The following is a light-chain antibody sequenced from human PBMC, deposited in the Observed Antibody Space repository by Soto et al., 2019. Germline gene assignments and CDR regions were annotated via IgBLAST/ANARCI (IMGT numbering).Light chain of an antibody. V-gene: IGLV2-14*01. CDR2: DVS. J-gene: IGLJ1*01. Sequence: QSVLTQPASVSGSPGQSITISCTGTSSDVGGYNYVSWYQQHPGKAPKLMIYDVSNRPSGVSNRFSGSKSGNTASLTISGLQAEDEADYYCSSYTSSSTLRGVIGTGTKVTVL. CDR1: SSDVGGYNY. CDR3: SSYTSSSTLRGV.